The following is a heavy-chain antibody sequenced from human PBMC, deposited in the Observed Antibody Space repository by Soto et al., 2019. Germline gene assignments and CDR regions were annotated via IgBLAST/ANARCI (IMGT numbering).Heavy chain of an antibody. CDR3: ARSLTEGYCTITGCYTRPLYGMDV. CDR1: GYTFSGYY. V-gene: IGHV1-2*02. D-gene: IGHD2-2*02. CDR2: INPNSGGT. Sequence: APVKVSCKASGYTFSGYYIHWLRQAPGQGLEWMGWINPNSGGTNYAQKFQGRVTVTRDTPTSTAYMELSRLTSDDTAVYYCARSLTEGYCTITGCYTRPLYGMDVWGQGTTVTVSS. J-gene: IGHJ6*02.